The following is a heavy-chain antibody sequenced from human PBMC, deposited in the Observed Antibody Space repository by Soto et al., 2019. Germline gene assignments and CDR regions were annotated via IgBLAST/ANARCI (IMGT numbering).Heavy chain of an antibody. J-gene: IGHJ6*02. CDR2: ISYDGSNK. CDR1: GFTFSSYA. V-gene: IGHV3-30-3*01. CDR3: ARDFRLKSGQLDYYYGMDV. D-gene: IGHD6-13*01. Sequence: LRLSCAASGFTFSSYAMHWVRQAPGKGLEWVAVISYDGSNKYYADSVKGRFTISRDNSKNTLYLQMNSLRAEDTAVYYCARDFRLKSGQLDYYYGMDVWGQGTTVTVSS.